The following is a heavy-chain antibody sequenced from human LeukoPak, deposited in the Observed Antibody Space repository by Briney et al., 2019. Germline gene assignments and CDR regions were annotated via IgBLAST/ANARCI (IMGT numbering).Heavy chain of an antibody. Sequence: PSETLSLTCTVSGGSLSSGDYYWSWVRQPPGKGLEWIGYIYYSGSTYYNPSLKSRVTISVDTSKNQFSLKLSSVTAADTAVCYCAMDGAALGYWGQGTLVTVSS. J-gene: IGHJ4*02. CDR1: GGSLSSGDYY. CDR2: IYYSGST. CDR3: AMDGAALGY. D-gene: IGHD6-6*01. V-gene: IGHV4-30-4*01.